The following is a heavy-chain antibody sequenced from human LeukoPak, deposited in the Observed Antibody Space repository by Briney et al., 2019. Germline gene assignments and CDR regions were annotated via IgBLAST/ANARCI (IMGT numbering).Heavy chain of an antibody. D-gene: IGHD3-9*01. V-gene: IGHV4-38-2*01. CDR3: ARRLDSWSFDS. J-gene: IGHJ4*02. CDR1: GYSLSIGYY. CDR2: MYRSGYT. Sequence: PSETLSLTXAVSGYSLSIGYYWGWIRQPPGKGLEWIGNMYRSGYTYYSPSLKSRVTISVDTSKNQFSLKLSSVTAADTAVYYCARRLDSWSFDSWGQGTLVTVSS.